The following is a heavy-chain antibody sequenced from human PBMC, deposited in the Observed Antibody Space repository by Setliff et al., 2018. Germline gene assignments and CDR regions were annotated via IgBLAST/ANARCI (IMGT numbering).Heavy chain of an antibody. CDR1: GASFSNYY. V-gene: IGHV4-34*01. J-gene: IGHJ5*02. CDR2: IDHSGRT. Sequence: LSLTCTVYGASFSNYYWGWVRQPPEERLEWIGEIDHSGRTKYNPSLKSRVTMSVATFENHFSLKLNSLTAADTAVYYCARVTNWGLDLRFDPWGQGILVTVSS. D-gene: IGHD7-27*01. CDR3: ARVTNWGLDLRFDP.